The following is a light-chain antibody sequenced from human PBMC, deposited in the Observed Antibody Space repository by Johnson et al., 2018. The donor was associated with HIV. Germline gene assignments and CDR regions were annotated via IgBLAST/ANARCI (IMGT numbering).Light chain of an antibody. CDR2: ENK. Sequence: QSVLTQPPSVSAAPGQKVTISCSGSSSNIGNNYVSWYQQLPGTAPKLLIYENKKRPSGIPDRFSGSKSGTSATLDITGLQTGDEADYYCGTWDSSLGACVFGTGTKVTVL. V-gene: IGLV1-51*02. J-gene: IGLJ1*01. CDR1: SSNIGNNY. CDR3: GTWDSSLGACV.